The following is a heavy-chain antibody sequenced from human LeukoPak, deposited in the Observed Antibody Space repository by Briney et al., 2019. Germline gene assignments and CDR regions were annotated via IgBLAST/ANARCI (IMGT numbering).Heavy chain of an antibody. V-gene: IGHV3-23*01. CDR2: ITDVGDI. CDR1: VLTFSKSA. Sequence: GGSLRLSCAASVLTFSKSALPWVRQAPGKGLEWVSTITDVGDIFYTYSVRGRFTISRDNSKNTVYMQMDGLRAEDTAVYYCTRGRGGSPTDVFEYWGQGTLVSVSS. J-gene: IGHJ4*02. CDR3: TRGRGGSPTDVFEY. D-gene: IGHD2-15*01.